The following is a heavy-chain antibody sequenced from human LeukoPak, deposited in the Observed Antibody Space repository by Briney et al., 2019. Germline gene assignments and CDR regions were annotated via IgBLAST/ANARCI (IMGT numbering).Heavy chain of an antibody. CDR2: IYYSGST. V-gene: IGHV4-59*08. D-gene: IGHD3-9*01. CDR3: ARLPWYYDILTGYYKPSGFDY. J-gene: IGHJ4*02. Sequence: SETLSLTCTVSGGSISSYYWSWIRQPPGKGLEWIGYIYYSGSTNYIPSLKSRVTISVDTSKNQFSLKLSSVTAADTAVYYCARLPWYYDILTGYYKPSGFDYWGQGTLVTVSS. CDR1: GGSISSYY.